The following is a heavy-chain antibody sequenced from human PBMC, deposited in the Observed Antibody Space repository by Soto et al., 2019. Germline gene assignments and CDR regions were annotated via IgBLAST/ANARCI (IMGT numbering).Heavy chain of an antibody. J-gene: IGHJ3*02. D-gene: IGHD6-13*01. CDR1: GDSISNYY. Sequence: SETLSLTCTVSGDSISNYYWSWIRQPPGKGLEWIGYTYYSGSTNYNPSLKSRVTISVDTSKNQFSLKLSSVTAADTAVYYCARHLWVGSSWYLGAFDIWGQGTMVTVSS. V-gene: IGHV4-59*08. CDR3: ARHLWVGSSWYLGAFDI. CDR2: TYYSGST.